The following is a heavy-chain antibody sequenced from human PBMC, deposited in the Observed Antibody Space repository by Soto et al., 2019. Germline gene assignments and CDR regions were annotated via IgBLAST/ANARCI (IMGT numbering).Heavy chain of an antibody. Sequence: SETLSLTCTVSGGSIISSSYYWVWIRQPPGKGLEWIGSIYYSGSTYYNPSLKSRVTISVDTSKNQFSLKLSSVTAADTAVYYCARHDSSGWYYFDYWGQGTLVTVSS. J-gene: IGHJ4*02. D-gene: IGHD6-19*01. CDR3: ARHDSSGWYYFDY. CDR1: GGSIISSSYY. CDR2: IYYSGST. V-gene: IGHV4-39*01.